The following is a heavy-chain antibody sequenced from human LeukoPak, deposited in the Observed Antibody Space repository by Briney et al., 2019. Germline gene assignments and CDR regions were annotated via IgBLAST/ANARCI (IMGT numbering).Heavy chain of an antibody. V-gene: IGHV4-34*01. CDR1: GGSFSGYY. CDR3: ARGMTIVVVTNFDP. D-gene: IGHD3-22*01. CDR2: INHSGST. Sequence: SETLSLTCAVYGGSFSGYYWSWIRRPPGKGLEWIGEINHSGSTNYNPSLKSRVTISVDTSKNQFSLKLSSVTAADTAVYYCARGMTIVVVTNFDPWGQGTLVTVSS. J-gene: IGHJ5*02.